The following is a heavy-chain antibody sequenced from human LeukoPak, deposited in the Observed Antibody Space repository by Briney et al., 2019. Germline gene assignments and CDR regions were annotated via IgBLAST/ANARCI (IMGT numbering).Heavy chain of an antibody. Sequence: LPGGSLRLSCAASGFTFTNYAMSWVRQAPGKGLEWVSAISDRGDRQYYADSVRGRFTISRDNSMNTLRLQMNSLSVEDTAVYYCVVYTGGYRSQFWGQGTLVTVSP. J-gene: IGHJ4*02. D-gene: IGHD5-24*01. CDR2: ISDRGDRQ. CDR3: VVYTGGYRSQF. V-gene: IGHV3-23*01. CDR1: GFTFTNYA.